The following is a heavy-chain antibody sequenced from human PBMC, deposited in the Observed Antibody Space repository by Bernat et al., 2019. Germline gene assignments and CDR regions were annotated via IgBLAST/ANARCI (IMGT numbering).Heavy chain of an antibody. CDR1: GFIFSSYG. J-gene: IGHJ6*02. CDR3: ARSTERAVAIEYYYYYYGMDV. V-gene: IGHV3-33*01. CDR2: IWYDGSNK. Sequence: VQLVESGGGVVQPGRSLRLSCAASGFIFSSYGMHWVRQAPGKGLEWVAVIWYDGSNKYYADSVKGRFTISRDSSKNTLYLQMNSLRAEDTAVYYCARSTERAVAIEYYYYYYGMDVWGQGTTVTVSS. D-gene: IGHD6-19*01.